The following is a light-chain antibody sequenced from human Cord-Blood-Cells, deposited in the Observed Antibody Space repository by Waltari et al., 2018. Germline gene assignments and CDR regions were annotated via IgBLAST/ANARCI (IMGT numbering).Light chain of an antibody. CDR2: DVS. V-gene: IGLV2-14*03. CDR3: SSYTSSSTYV. J-gene: IGLJ1*01. Sequence: HSALTQPSPASGSTRQSIPLPTTGTSGDAVGYNFFSWYQQHPGKAPKLMIYDVSDRLAGVSNRFSGSKSGNTPSMTISGLQAEDEADYYCSSYTSSSTYVFGTGTKVTVL. CDR1: SGDAVGYNF.